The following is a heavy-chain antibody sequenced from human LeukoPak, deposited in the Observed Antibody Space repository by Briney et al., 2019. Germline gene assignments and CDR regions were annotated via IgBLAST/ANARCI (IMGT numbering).Heavy chain of an antibody. CDR3: AHYDILTGYYQDY. D-gene: IGHD3-9*01. CDR1: GCSLSTSAVG. J-gene: IGHJ4*02. V-gene: IGHV2-5*02. CDR2: IYWDDDK. Sequence: ESGPTLVKPTQTLTLTCTFSGCSLSTSAVGVGWIRQPPGKALGWLALIYWDDDKRYSPSLKSRLTITKDTSKNQVVLTMTNVDPVDTATYYCAHYDILTGYYQDYWGQGTLVTVSS.